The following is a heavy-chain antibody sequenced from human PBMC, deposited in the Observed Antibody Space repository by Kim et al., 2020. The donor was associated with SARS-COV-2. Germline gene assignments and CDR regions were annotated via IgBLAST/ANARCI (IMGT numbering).Heavy chain of an antibody. Sequence: GGSLRLSCAASGFTFSSYWMSWVRQAPGKGLEWVANIKQDGSKKQYVDSVKGRFTISRDNAKNSLYLQMNSLRAEDTAVYYCARFLRTVTRRYFDIWGRGTLVTVSS. D-gene: IGHD4-17*01. CDR1: GFTFSSYW. V-gene: IGHV3-7*01. CDR3: ARFLRTVTRRYFDI. J-gene: IGHJ2*01. CDR2: IKQDGSKK.